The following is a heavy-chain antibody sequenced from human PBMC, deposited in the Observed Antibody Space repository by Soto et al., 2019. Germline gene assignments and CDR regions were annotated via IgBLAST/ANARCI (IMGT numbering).Heavy chain of an antibody. CDR1: GFTFSSYA. J-gene: IGHJ4*02. CDR3: AKGRGGGYCSSTSCYTNSELDY. V-gene: IGHV3-23*01. CDR2: ISGSGGST. Sequence: SLRLSCAASGFTFSSYAMSWVRQAPGKGLEWVSTISGSGGSTYYADSVKGRFTISRDKSKNTLYLQMNSLRAEDTAVYYCAKGRGGGYCSSTSCYTNSELDYWGQGTLVTVSS. D-gene: IGHD2-2*02.